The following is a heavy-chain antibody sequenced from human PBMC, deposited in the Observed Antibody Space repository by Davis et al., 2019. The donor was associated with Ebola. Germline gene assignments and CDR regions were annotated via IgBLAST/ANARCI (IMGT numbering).Heavy chain of an antibody. CDR1: GYTFSSYA. V-gene: IGHV1-69*13. J-gene: IGHJ6*02. CDR3: AREGPFGITFGGVIVIPNYYYGMDV. CDR2: IIPIFGTA. D-gene: IGHD3-16*02. Sequence: SVKVSCKASGYTFSSYAISWVRQAPGQGLEWMGGIIPIFGTANYAQKFQGRVTITADESTSTAYMELSSLRSEDTAVYYCAREGPFGITFGGVIVIPNYYYGMDVWGQGTTVTVSS.